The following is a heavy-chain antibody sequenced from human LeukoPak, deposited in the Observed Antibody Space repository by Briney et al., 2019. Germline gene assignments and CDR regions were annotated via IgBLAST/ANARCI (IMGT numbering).Heavy chain of an antibody. CDR2: INAGNGNT. CDR1: GYTFTTYA. J-gene: IGHJ4*02. D-gene: IGHD3-16*02. Sequence: ASVKVSCKASGYTFTTYAIQWVRQAPGQRLEWMGWINAGNGNTKYSQKFQGRVTIARDTSASTAYMELSSLRSEDTAVYYCARDMELSFDYWGQGTLVTVSS. V-gene: IGHV1-3*01. CDR3: ARDMELSFDY.